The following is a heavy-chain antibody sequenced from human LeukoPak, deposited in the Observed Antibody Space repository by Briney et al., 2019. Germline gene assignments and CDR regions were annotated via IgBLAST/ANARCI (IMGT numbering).Heavy chain of an antibody. CDR3: ARDQVVATTGEDY. CDR1: GFTFSSYS. CDR2: ISSSSSYI. Sequence: PGGSLRLSCAASGFTFSSYSMNWVRQAPGKGLEWVSSISSSSSYIHYADSVKGRFTISRDNAKNSLYLQMNSLRAEDTAVYYCARDQVVATTGEDYWGQGTLVTVSS. V-gene: IGHV3-21*01. J-gene: IGHJ4*02. D-gene: IGHD5-12*01.